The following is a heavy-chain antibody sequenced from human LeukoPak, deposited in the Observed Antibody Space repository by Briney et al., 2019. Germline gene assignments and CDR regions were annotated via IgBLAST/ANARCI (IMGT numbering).Heavy chain of an antibody. J-gene: IGHJ6*02. CDR3: ARAHYDFWSGYYYYYYGMDV. V-gene: IGHV1-18*01. CDR1: GYTFTSYG. CDR2: ISAYNGNT. D-gene: IGHD3-3*01. Sequence: ASVKVSCKASGYTFTSYGISWVRQAPGQGLEWMGWISAYNGNTNCAQKLRGRVTMTTDTSTSTAYMELRSLRSDDTAVYYCARAHYDFWSGYYYYYYGMDVWGQGTTVTVFS.